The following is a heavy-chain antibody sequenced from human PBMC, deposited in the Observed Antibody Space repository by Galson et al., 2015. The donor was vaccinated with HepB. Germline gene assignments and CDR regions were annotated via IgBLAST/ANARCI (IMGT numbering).Heavy chain of an antibody. CDR3: ARHVGPSAAGYFDY. D-gene: IGHD6-13*01. CDR2: IHPGDSDT. CDR1: GYFFKSYW. Sequence: QSGAEVKKPGESLKISCKGSGYFFKSYWIGWVRLTPGKGLEWMGIIHPGDSDTRYSPSFQGQVTISADRSIDTAYLHCSSLKAADTATYYCARHVGPSAAGYFDYWSQGILVTVSS. J-gene: IGHJ4*02. V-gene: IGHV5-51*01.